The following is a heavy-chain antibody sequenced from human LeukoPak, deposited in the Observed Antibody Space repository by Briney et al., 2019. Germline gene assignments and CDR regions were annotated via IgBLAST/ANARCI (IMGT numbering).Heavy chain of an antibody. Sequence: ASVKVSCKASGYTFSSYGITWVRQAPGQGLEWMGWISPYNGNTDSAQKFQDRVTMTTDTSTSAAYMELRSLRSDDTAVYYCARDNTWYFDLWGRGTLVTVSS. CDR1: GYTFSSYG. J-gene: IGHJ2*01. V-gene: IGHV1-18*01. CDR2: ISPYNGNT. CDR3: ARDNTWYFDL. D-gene: IGHD2/OR15-2a*01.